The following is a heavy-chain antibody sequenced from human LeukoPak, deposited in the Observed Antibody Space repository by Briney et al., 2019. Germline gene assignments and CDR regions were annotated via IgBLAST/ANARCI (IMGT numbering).Heavy chain of an antibody. D-gene: IGHD3-22*01. V-gene: IGHV1-18*01. CDR1: GYTFTSYG. Sequence: ASVKVSCKASGYTFTSYGISWVRQAPGQGLEWMGWISAYNGNSNYTQKLQGRVTMTTDTSTSTGYMELRSLRSDDTAVYYCARDAGKTPYCYDSSGSYYYYYMDVWGKGTTVTVSS. CDR2: ISAYNGNS. CDR3: ARDAGKTPYCYDSSGSYYYYYMDV. J-gene: IGHJ6*03.